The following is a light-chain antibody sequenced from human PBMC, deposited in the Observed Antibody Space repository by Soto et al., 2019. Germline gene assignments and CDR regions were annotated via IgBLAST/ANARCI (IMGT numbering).Light chain of an antibody. CDR3: QQLNSYPRT. Sequence: DIQLTQSPAFLSASVGDRVTITCRASQDIRTYLAWYQQKPGKAPKVLITAASTSQSGVPSRFSGSGSGTEFTLTISSLQPEDFATYYCQQLNSYPRTFGGGTKVEIK. J-gene: IGKJ4*01. CDR1: QDIRTY. CDR2: AAS. V-gene: IGKV1-9*01.